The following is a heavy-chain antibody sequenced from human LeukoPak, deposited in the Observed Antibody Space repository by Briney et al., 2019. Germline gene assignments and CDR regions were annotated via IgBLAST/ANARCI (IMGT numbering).Heavy chain of an antibody. V-gene: IGHV4-38-2*01. Sequence: PSEALSLTCAVSGYSISSGYYWGWIRQPPGKGLEWIGSIYHSGSTYYNPSLKSRVTISVDTSKNQFSLKLSSVTATDTAVYYCASHPAYYAILTGSSFHYWVQGTLVTVSS. J-gene: IGHJ4*02. CDR2: IYHSGST. CDR1: GYSISSGYY. D-gene: IGHD3-9*01. CDR3: ASHPAYYAILTGSSFHY.